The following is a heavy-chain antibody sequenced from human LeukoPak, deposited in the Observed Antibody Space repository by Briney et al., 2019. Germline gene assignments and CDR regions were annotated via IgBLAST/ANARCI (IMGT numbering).Heavy chain of an antibody. Sequence: GGSLRLSCAASGFTFSSYSMKWVRQAPGKGLVWVSRIDGGGSSTSYADSVKGRFSISRDNGENTLYLQMNSLRVEDTAVYYCARGPGSSGGAYVGDYWGHGTLVTVSS. CDR3: ARGPGSSGGAYVGDY. D-gene: IGHD3-22*01. J-gene: IGHJ4*01. CDR2: IDGGGSST. CDR1: GFTFSSYS. V-gene: IGHV3-74*01.